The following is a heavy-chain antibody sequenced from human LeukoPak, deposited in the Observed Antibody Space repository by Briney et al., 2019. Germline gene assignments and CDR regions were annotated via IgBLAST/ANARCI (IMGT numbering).Heavy chain of an antibody. V-gene: IGHV3-9*01. CDR3: ARVRNYYDSSGPKRGAFDI. D-gene: IGHD3-22*01. CDR1: GFTFDDYA. Sequence: GRSLRLSCAASGFTFDDYAMHWVRQAPGKGLEWVSGISWNSGSICYADSVKGRFTISRDNAQNSLYLQMNSLRAEDTALYYCARVRNYYDSSGPKRGAFDIWGQGTMVTVSS. CDR2: ISWNSGSI. J-gene: IGHJ3*02.